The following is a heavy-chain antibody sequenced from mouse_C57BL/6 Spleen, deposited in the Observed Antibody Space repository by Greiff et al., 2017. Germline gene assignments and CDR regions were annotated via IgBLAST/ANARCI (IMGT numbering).Heavy chain of an antibody. CDR2: IDPNSGGT. CDR3: ARHGNYAGWYFDV. D-gene: IGHD2-1*01. J-gene: IGHJ1*03. CDR1: GYTFTSSW. V-gene: IGHV1-72*01. Sequence: QVQLQQPGAELVKPGASVKLSCKASGYTFTSSWMHWVKQRPGRGLEWIGRIDPNSGGTKYNEKFKSKATLTVDKPSSTAYMQLSRLTSEDSAVYYCARHGNYAGWYFDVWGTGTTVTVSS.